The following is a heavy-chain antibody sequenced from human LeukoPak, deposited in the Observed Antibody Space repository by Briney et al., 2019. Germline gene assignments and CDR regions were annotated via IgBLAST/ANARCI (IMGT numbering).Heavy chain of an antibody. CDR1: GFTFSSYA. V-gene: IGHV3-23*01. CDR3: ARDFADYYDSSGYFDY. J-gene: IGHJ4*02. CDR2: ISGSGGST. Sequence: PGGSLRLSCAASGFTFSSYAMSWVRQAPGKGLEWVSAISGSGGSTYYADSVQGRFTISRDNSKNTLFLQMNTLRTEDTAVYYCARDFADYYDSSGYFDYWGQGTLVTVSS. D-gene: IGHD3-22*01.